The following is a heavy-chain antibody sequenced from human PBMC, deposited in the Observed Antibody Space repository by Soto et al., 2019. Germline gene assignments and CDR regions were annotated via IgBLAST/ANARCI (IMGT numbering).Heavy chain of an antibody. D-gene: IGHD3-9*01. J-gene: IGHJ2*01. CDR2: ISYDGSNK. V-gene: IGHV3-30*03. Sequence: PGKGLEWVAVISYDGSNKYYAHSVKGRFTISRDNSKNTLYLQMKTLRAEDTAGYYSTCSFQAEDGIRDSVPVSAFLLTRSSDL. CDR3: TCSFQAEDGIRDSVPVSAFLLTRSSDL.